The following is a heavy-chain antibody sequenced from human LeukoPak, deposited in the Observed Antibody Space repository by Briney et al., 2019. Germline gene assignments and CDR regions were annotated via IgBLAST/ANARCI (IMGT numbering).Heavy chain of an antibody. CDR1: GFIFSNYG. CDR3: AQSGYSRSWYNF. J-gene: IGHJ4*02. V-gene: IGHV3-23*01. Sequence: SGGSLRLSCAASGFIFSNYGMSWVRQAPGKGLEWVSAMSGSGSRTYYADSVKGRFTISRDNAKNSVYLQMNSLRADDTAIYYCAQSGYSRSWYNFRGQGTLVTVSS. CDR2: MSGSGSRT. D-gene: IGHD6-13*01.